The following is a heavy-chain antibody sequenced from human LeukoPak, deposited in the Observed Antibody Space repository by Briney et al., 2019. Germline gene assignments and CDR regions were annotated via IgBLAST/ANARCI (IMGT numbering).Heavy chain of an antibody. CDR3: ARGGAVNGFDI. CDR2: IYHRGSP. CDR1: GGSFRDYY. Sequence: SETLSLTCAVSGGSFRDYYWNWIRQTPGKGLEGIGEIYHRGSPAYNPSLKSRLNISVDTSRAHFSLKLSSVTAADTAVYYCARGGAVNGFDIWGQGTRVTVSS. J-gene: IGHJ3*02. D-gene: IGHD6-19*01. V-gene: IGHV4-34*01.